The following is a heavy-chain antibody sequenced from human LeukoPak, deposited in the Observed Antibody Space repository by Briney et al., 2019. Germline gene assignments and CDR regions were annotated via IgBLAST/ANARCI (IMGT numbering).Heavy chain of an antibody. D-gene: IGHD6-19*01. Sequence: GGSLRLSCAASGFTFSSCGMHWVRQAPGKGLEWVAVIWYDGSNKYYADSVKGRFTISRDNSKNTLYLQMNSLRAEDTALYYCAKDPFSCRSSGCHGIDYWGQGTLVTVSP. J-gene: IGHJ4*02. CDR1: GFTFSSCG. V-gene: IGHV3-30*02. CDR3: AKDPFSCRSSGCHGIDY. CDR2: IWYDGSNK.